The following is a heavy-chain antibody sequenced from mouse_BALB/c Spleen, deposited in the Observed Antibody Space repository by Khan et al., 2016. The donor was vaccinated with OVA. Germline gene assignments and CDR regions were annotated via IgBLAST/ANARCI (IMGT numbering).Heavy chain of an antibody. J-gene: IGHJ4*01. CDR3: ARDYFGNGYMDY. CDR2: ISYNGGN. CDR1: GYSFTNYCN. Sequence: LLESGPGLMKPSQSLSLTCSVTGYSFTNYCNWNLIRPLPENIMEWIGFISYNGGNNYNPSLKNRISISRDTSTNQFFLKLNSVTTEDTATYYCARDYFGNGYMDYWGQGTTVTVSS. V-gene: IGHV3-6*02. D-gene: IGHD1-1*01.